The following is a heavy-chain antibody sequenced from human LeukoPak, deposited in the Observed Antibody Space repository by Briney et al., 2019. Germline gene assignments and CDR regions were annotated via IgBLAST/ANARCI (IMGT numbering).Heavy chain of an antibody. CDR1: GFTFSDYN. J-gene: IGHJ4*02. CDR3: TFVGTSTTVY. Sequence: GGSLRLSCAASGFTFSDYNMNWVRQAPGKGLEWISYISDSGSSTYYADSVRGRFTISRVNAKKSLYLQMNSLRDEDTAVYYCTFVGTSTTVYWGQGTLVTVSS. D-gene: IGHD1-26*01. V-gene: IGHV3-48*02. CDR2: ISDSGSST.